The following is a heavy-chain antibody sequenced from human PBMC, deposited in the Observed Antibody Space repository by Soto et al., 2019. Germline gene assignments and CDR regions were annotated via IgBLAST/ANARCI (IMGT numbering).Heavy chain of an antibody. V-gene: IGHV4-28*01. J-gene: IGHJ4*02. D-gene: IGHD1-26*01. CDR3: ARREIQGPIDY. CDR2: IYYSGTT. CDR1: GYSISSSTW. Sequence: QVQLQESGPGLVKPSDTLSLTCAVSGYSISSSTWWVWIRQPPGEGLEWIGYIYYSGTTYYNPSLKSRVTISVDTSKNQFSLKLTSVTAVDTAVYYCARREIQGPIDYWGQGTLVTVSS.